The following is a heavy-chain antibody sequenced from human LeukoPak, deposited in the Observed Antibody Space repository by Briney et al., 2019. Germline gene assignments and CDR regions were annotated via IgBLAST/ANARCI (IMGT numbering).Heavy chain of an antibody. CDR2: IHTSGIT. Sequence: SETLSLTCTVSGGSTSIHYWSWLRQPAGRGLEYIGRIHTSGITNYNPSLKSRVTMSGDTSKNQFYLNLRSVTAADTAVYYCARDLGSNYVYFDYWGQGSLVTVSS. J-gene: IGHJ4*02. D-gene: IGHD1-26*01. V-gene: IGHV4-4*07. CDR3: ARDLGSNYVYFDY. CDR1: GGSTSIHY.